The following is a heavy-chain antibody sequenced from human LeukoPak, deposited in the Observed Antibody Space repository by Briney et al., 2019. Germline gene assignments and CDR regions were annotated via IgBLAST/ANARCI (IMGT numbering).Heavy chain of an antibody. J-gene: IGHJ4*02. CDR3: ASQQLGPLDC. Sequence: PSETLSLTCAVYGGSFSGYYWSWIRQPPGKGLEWIGEINHSGSTNYNPSLKSRVTISVDTSKNQFSLKLSSVTAADTAVYYCASQQLGPLDCWGQGTLVTVSS. V-gene: IGHV4-34*01. CDR2: INHSGST. D-gene: IGHD6-13*01. CDR1: GGSFSGYY.